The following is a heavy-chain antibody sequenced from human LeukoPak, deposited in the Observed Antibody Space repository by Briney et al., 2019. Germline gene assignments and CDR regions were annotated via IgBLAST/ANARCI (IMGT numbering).Heavy chain of an antibody. D-gene: IGHD4-17*01. CDR3: GKDHYGDYVNDAFDF. J-gene: IGHJ3*01. CDR2: IGATGYST. CDR1: GFTFANYA. V-gene: IGHV3-23*01. Sequence: GGSPRLSCPASGFTFANYAMSWVRQAPGKGLEWVSTIGATGYSTYYADSVQGRFTISRDNSKNTLYLQLNSLRAEDTAIYYCGKDHYGDYVNDAFDFWGHGTKVTVSS.